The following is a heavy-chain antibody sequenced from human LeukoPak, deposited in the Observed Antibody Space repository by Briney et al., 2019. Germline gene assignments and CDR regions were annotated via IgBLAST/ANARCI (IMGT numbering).Heavy chain of an antibody. Sequence: PGGSLRLSCAASGFTFSSYGMHWVRQAPGKGLEWVAVISYDGSNKYYADSVKGRFTISRDNSKNTLYVQVNSLRPEDTAVYYCAKGANIAVALYFDYWGQGTLVTVSS. CDR1: GFTFSSYG. J-gene: IGHJ4*02. V-gene: IGHV3-30*18. CDR3: AKGANIAVALYFDY. D-gene: IGHD6-19*01. CDR2: ISYDGSNK.